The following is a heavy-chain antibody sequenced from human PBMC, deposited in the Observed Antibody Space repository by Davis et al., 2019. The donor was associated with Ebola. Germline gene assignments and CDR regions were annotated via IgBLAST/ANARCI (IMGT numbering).Heavy chain of an antibody. CDR2: IRYDGSNN. V-gene: IGHV3-30*02. CDR3: AREESGHGLAMDV. D-gene: IGHD5-12*01. J-gene: IGHJ6*02. Sequence: PGGSLRLSCAASGFTFSSYGMHWVRQAPGKGLEWVAFIRYDGSNNYYADSVKGRFTISRDNSKNTLYLQMNSLRVEDTAVYYCAREESGHGLAMDVWGQGTTVTVSS. CDR1: GFTFSSYG.